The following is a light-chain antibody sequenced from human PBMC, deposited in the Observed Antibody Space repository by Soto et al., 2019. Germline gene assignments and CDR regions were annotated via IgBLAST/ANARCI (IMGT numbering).Light chain of an antibody. V-gene: IGLV1-47*01. CDR3: AAWDDSLSVL. CDR2: RNN. CDR1: SSNIGSNY. J-gene: IGLJ1*01. Sequence: QSVLTQPPSASGTAGQRVTISCSGSSSNIGSNYVYWYQQLPGTAPKLLIYRNNQRPSGVPDRFSGSKSGTSASLAISGLRSEDEADYYCAAWDDSLSVLFGTGTKVTVL.